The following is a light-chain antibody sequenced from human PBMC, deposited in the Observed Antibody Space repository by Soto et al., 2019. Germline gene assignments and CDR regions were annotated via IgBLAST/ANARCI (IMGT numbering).Light chain of an antibody. J-gene: IGKJ1*01. CDR1: QRIGSN. V-gene: IGKV3-15*01. CDR3: QQYYDWPQT. Sequence: EFVLTQAPVTLSVSPVERATLSCTASQRIGSNLAWYQQKPGQAPRLLIYGASTRATGIPDTFSGTGSATAFTLTISSLQSDDVAVYYCQQYYDWPQTFGQGTKVDIK. CDR2: GAS.